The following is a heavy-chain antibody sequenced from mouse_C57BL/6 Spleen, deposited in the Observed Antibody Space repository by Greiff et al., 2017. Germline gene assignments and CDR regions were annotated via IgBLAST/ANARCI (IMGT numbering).Heavy chain of an antibody. J-gene: IGHJ2*01. CDR3: AREIIGLPGGD. CDR1: GYTFTSYW. D-gene: IGHD2-14*01. CDR2: INPSSGYT. Sequence: LEESGAELAKPGASVKLSCKASGYTFTSYWLHWVKQRPGQGLEWIGYINPSSGYTKYNQKFKDKATLTADKSSSTAYMQLSSLTYVDSAVYYCAREIIGLPGGDWGQGTTLTVSS. V-gene: IGHV1-7*01.